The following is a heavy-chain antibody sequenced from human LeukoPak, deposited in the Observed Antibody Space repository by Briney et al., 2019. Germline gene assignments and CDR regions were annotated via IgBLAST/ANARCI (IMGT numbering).Heavy chain of an antibody. V-gene: IGHV3-33*01. CDR2: IWYDGSNK. D-gene: IGHD3-10*01. CDR1: GFTFSSYG. J-gene: IGHJ4*02. Sequence: GGSLRLSCAASGFTFSSYGMHWVRQAPGKGLEWVAVIWYDGSNKYYADSVKGRFTISRDNSKNTLYLQMNSLRAEDTAVYYCARDLLPTFYYGSGNDYWGQGTLVTVSS. CDR3: ARDLLPTFYYGSGNDY.